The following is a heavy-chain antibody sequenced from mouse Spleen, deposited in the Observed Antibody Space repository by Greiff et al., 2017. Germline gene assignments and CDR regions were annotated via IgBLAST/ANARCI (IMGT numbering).Heavy chain of an antibody. CDR1: GYSITSGYY. J-gene: IGHJ4*01. CDR3: ARLRLYAMDY. D-gene: IGHD1-2*01. V-gene: IGHV3-6*01. CDR2: ISYDGSN. Sequence: EVQLQESGPGLVKPSQSLSLTCSVTGYSITSGYYWNWIRQFPGNKLEWMGYISYDGSNNYNPSLKNRISITRDTSKNQFFLKLNSVTTEDTATYYCARLRLYAMDYWGQGTSVTVSS.